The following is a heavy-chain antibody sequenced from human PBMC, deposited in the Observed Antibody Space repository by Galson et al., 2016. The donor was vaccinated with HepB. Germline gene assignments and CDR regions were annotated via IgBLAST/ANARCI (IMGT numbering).Heavy chain of an antibody. Sequence: SLRLSCAASGFSFSSYWMTWVRQAPGKGLKFLANIKTDGSETYYADSVKGRFTISRGNAKNSLYLQMNGLRAEDTAVYYCARGLNHDTGSWGQGTLVTVSS. CDR2: IKTDGSET. V-gene: IGHV3-7*01. CDR3: ARGLNHDTGS. CDR1: GFSFSSYW. J-gene: IGHJ4*02. D-gene: IGHD1-14*01.